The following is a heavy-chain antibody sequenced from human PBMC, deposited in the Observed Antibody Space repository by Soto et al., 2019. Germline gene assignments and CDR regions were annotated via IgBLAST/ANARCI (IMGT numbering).Heavy chain of an antibody. CDR3: AKSATVPADIAY. CDR1: GYTFTSYA. CDR2: INAGNGNT. V-gene: IGHV1-3*01. D-gene: IGHD2-2*02. J-gene: IGHJ4*02. Sequence: QVQLVQSGAEVKKPGASVKVSCKASGYTFTSYAMHWVRQAPGQRLEWMGWINAGNGNTKYSQKFQGRVTITRDTTASTAYMELSSLRSEDTAVYYCAKSATVPADIAYWGQGTLVTVSS.